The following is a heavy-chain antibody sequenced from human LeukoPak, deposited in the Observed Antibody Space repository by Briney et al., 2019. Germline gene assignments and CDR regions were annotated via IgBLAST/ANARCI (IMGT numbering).Heavy chain of an antibody. CDR3: GKGMYSRATSHFDY. V-gene: IGHV3-43*02. D-gene: IGHD6-13*01. CDR1: GFTFDDYA. CDR2: ISGDGDYT. Sequence: PGGSLRLSCAASGFTFDDYAMHWVRQVPGKGLEWVSLISGDGDYTYYADSVKGRFTISRDNSKYSLYLQMSSLRTADTSLYYLGKGMYSRATSHFDYWGQGTLVTVSS. J-gene: IGHJ4*02.